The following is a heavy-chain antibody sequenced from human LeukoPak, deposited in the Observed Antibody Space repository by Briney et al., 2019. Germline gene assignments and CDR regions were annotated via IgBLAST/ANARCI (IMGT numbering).Heavy chain of an antibody. CDR3: ASQGPYDSSGYYLY. D-gene: IGHD3-22*01. CDR1: GFTFSSYS. Sequence: GGSLRLSCAASGFTFSSYSMNWVRQAPGKGLEWVSSISSSSSYIYYADSVKGRFTISRDNAKNSLYLQMNGLRAEDTAVYYCASQGPYDSSGYYLYWGQGTLVTVSS. V-gene: IGHV3-21*04. J-gene: IGHJ4*02. CDR2: ISSSSSYI.